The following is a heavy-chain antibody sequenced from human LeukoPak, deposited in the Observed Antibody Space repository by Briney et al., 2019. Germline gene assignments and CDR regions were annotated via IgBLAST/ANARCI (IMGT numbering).Heavy chain of an antibody. J-gene: IGHJ6*02. V-gene: IGHV3-23*01. D-gene: IGHD4-11*01. CDR2: ISGSGGST. CDR3: AKAGGLQSNYYYYYGMDV. Sequence: GGSLRLSCAASGFTFSSYAMSWVRQAPGKGLERVSAISGSGGSTYYADSVKGRFTISRDNSKNTLYLQMNSLRAEDTAAYYCAKAGGLQSNYYYYYGMDVWGQGTTVTVSS. CDR1: GFTFSSYA.